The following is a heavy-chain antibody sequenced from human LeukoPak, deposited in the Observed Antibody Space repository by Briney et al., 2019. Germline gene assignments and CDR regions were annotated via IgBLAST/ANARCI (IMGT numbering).Heavy chain of an antibody. V-gene: IGHV3-21*03. Sequence: GGSLRLSCAASGFTFSSYSMNWVRQAPGQGLEWVSSINSDSSLMFYAESVKGRFTISRDNARNSLYLQMNGLKTDDTAVYYCTTADYGDHQFDYWGQGTLVTVSS. D-gene: IGHD4-17*01. CDR2: INSDSSLM. CDR1: GFTFSSYS. CDR3: TTADYGDHQFDY. J-gene: IGHJ4*02.